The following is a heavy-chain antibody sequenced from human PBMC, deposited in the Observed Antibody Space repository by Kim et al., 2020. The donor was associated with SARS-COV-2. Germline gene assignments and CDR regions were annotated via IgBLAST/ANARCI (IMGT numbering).Heavy chain of an antibody. Sequence: ASVKVSCKASGYTFTRYLIHCVRQAPGQRLEWMGWINAGSGDTKYSQQFQGRVTITRDTSATTGYMELSSLRSEDTAVYYCMRAFDYWGQGTLVTVSS. CDR2: INAGSGDT. CDR1: GYTFTRYL. V-gene: IGHV1-3*01. J-gene: IGHJ4*02. CDR3: MRAFDY.